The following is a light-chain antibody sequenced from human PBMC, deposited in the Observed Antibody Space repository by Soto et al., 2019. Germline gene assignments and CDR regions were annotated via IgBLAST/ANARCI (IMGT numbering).Light chain of an antibody. Sequence: DIQMTQSPSSLSASVGDRVTITCRASQSIRTYLNWYQQKQGKAPKLLIYATSTLQSGVPSRFSGSGSGADFTLTISSLQPEDFATYYCHQTSNIPFTFGGGTKVEN. CDR1: QSIRTY. CDR3: HQTSNIPFT. CDR2: ATS. V-gene: IGKV1-39*01. J-gene: IGKJ4*01.